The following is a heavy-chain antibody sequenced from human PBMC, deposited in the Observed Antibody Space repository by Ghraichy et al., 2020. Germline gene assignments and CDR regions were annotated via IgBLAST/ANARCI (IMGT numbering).Heavy chain of an antibody. CDR2: ITPNNGDT. CDR1: GYTFTDYY. CDR3: ARGIAAAGIYYYGMDV. D-gene: IGHD6-13*01. Sequence: ASVKVSCKASGYTFTDYYIHWVRQAPGQGLEWMGRITPNNGDTNYAQKFRGRITMTSDTSISTAYMELTSLRSDDTAVYYCARGIAAAGIYYYGMDVWGQGTTVTVSS. J-gene: IGHJ6*02. V-gene: IGHV1-2*06.